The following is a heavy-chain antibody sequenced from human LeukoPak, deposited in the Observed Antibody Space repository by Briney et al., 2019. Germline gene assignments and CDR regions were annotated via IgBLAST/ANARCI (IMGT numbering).Heavy chain of an antibody. CDR3: AKEKVTNIYYFDS. CDR2: ISGSGGST. V-gene: IGHV3-23*01. CDR1: GFTVSSNY. J-gene: IGHJ4*02. Sequence: GGSLRLSCAVSGFTVSSNYISWVRQAPGQGLEWVSTISGSGGSTYYADSVKGRFTISRDNAKNTLYLQMNSLRAEDTAAYYCAKEKVTNIYYFDSWGQGALVTVSS. D-gene: IGHD2-21*01.